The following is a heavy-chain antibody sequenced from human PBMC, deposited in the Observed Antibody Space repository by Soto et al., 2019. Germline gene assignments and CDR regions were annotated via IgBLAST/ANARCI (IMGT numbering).Heavy chain of an antibody. Sequence: QVQLVQSGAEVKKPGSSVKVSCKASGGPFSSYTISWVRQAPGQGLEWMGRIIPILGIANYAQKFQGGVTITADKSTSTAYMELSSLRSEDTAVYYCASSDGPNIVSTIWGQGTLVTVSS. CDR3: ASSDGPNIVSTI. CDR2: IIPILGIA. CDR1: GGPFSSYT. V-gene: IGHV1-69*02. D-gene: IGHD5-12*01. J-gene: IGHJ4*02.